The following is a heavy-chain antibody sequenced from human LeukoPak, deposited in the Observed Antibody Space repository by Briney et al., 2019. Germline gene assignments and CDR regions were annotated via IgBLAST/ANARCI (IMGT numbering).Heavy chain of an antibody. CDR3: ARGGGAATLYFDY. CDR2: ITHSGST. Sequence: PSETLSLTCAVYGGSFSGYFWSWIRQPPGKGLEWIGEITHSGSTNYNPSLKSRVTISVDTSKNQFSLNLSSVTAADTAVYDCARGGGAATLYFDYWGQGTLVTVSS. D-gene: IGHD1-26*01. CDR1: GGSFSGYF. J-gene: IGHJ4*02. V-gene: IGHV4-34*01.